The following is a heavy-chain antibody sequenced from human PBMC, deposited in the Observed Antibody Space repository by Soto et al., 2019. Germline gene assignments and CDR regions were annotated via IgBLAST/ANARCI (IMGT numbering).Heavy chain of an antibody. J-gene: IGHJ4*02. CDR3: ARGLEVIAATPQWDY. V-gene: IGHV4-30-2*01. D-gene: IGHD2-15*01. CDR1: GGSISSGGYS. Sequence: PSETLSLTCAVSGGSISSGGYSWNWIRQAPGKGLEWIGYIYHSGSTYNSPSLKSRVTISVDRSKNQFSLKLSSVTAADTAVYYCARGLEVIAATPQWDYWGQGTLVTVSS. CDR2: IYHSGST.